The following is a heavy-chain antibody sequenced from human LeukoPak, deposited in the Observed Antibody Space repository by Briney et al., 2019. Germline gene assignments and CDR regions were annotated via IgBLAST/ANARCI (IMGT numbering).Heavy chain of an antibody. D-gene: IGHD2-2*01. J-gene: IGHJ3*02. Sequence: PSETLSLTCTVSGGSISSGGYYWSWIRQPPGKGLEWIGYIYHSGSTYYNPSVKSRVTISVDRSKNQFSLKLSSVTAADTAVYYCAREEDQLLPRRGAFDIWGQGTMVTVSS. CDR1: GGSISSGGYY. CDR3: AREEDQLLPRRGAFDI. CDR2: IYHSGST. V-gene: IGHV4-30-2*01.